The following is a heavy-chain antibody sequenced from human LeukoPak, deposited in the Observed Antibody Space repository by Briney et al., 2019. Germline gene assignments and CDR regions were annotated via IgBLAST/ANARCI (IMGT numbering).Heavy chain of an antibody. Sequence: SGGSLRLSCAASGFTFSSYGMHWVRQALGKGLEWVAVIRYDGTKKYYADAVKGRFSISRDDSKNTVHLQMNSLRVEDTAVYYCARDLCTTTSCLDYWGQGTLLTVSS. D-gene: IGHD2-2*01. CDR3: ARDLCTTTSCLDY. V-gene: IGHV3-33*01. CDR2: IRYDGTKK. CDR1: GFTFSSYG. J-gene: IGHJ4*02.